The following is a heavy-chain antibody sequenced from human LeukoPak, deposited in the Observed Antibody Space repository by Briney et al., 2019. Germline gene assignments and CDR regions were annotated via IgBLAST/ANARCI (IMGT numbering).Heavy chain of an antibody. J-gene: IGHJ4*02. CDR2: IKSKTDGGTT. CDR1: GFTFSNAW. D-gene: IGHD2-21*01. Sequence: PGGSLRLSCAASGFTFSNAWMTWVRQGPGKGLEWVGRIKSKTDGGTTDYAAPVKGRFTISRDDSKNTLYLQINSLKTEDTAVYYCTTPTDIPHFDYWGQGALVTVSS. V-gene: IGHV3-15*01. CDR3: TTPTDIPHFDY.